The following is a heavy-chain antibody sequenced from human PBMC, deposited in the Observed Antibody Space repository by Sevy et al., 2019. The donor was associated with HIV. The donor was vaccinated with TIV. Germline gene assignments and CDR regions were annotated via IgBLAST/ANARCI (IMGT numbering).Heavy chain of an antibody. V-gene: IGHV3-7*01. Sequence: GSLRLSCAASGFTFSNYWMSWVRQAPEKGLEWVANINQDESEKYYVDSVKGRFTISRDNAKNSLFLLMNSLRADDTAVYYCARDKGIDYWGQGTLVTVSS. J-gene: IGHJ4*02. CDR2: INQDESEK. CDR1: GFTFSNYW. CDR3: ARDKGIDY.